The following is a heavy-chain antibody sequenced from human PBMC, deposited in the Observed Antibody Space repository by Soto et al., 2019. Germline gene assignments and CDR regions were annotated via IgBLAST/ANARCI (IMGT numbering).Heavy chain of an antibody. CDR3: SFAPNWTYQLTRY. V-gene: IGHV1-69*18. J-gene: IGHJ4*01. CDR2: IVPMNGSP. Sequence: QVQLVQSGAEVKKPGSSVKVSCKASGATFSGYAINWVRQAPGQGLEWLGRIVPMNGSPKYAQEFLGRVTISADASATTAYMDLSGLKSEDTAVYYCSFAPNWTYQLTRYWGRRTQVTVSS. CDR1: GATFSGYA. D-gene: IGHD2-2*01.